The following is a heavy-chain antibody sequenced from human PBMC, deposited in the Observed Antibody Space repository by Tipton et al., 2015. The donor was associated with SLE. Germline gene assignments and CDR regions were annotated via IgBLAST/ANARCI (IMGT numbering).Heavy chain of an antibody. CDR2: IHHSGST. CDR3: ARTPDNGWQYYFDR. J-gene: IGHJ4*02. CDR1: GGSISSYY. V-gene: IGHV4-59*01. Sequence: TLSLTCTVSGGSISSYYWSWIRQPPGKGLEWIGYIHHSGSTNYNPSLQSRVTISRDPSKNQFSLKLISATAEDTAVYYCARTPDNGWQYYFDRWGQGTLVTVSS. D-gene: IGHD6-19*01.